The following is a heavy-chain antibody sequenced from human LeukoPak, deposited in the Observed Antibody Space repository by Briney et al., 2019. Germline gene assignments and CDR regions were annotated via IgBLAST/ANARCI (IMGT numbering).Heavy chain of an antibody. V-gene: IGHV3-43*02. CDR3: AKGPIAVAGTYFDY. CDR2: ISGDGGST. CDR1: GFTFTNYV. Sequence: GGSLRLSCAASGFTFTNYVVSWVRQAPGKGLEWVSLISGDGGSTYYADSVKGRFTISRDNSKNSLYLQMNSLRTEDTALYYCAKGPIAVAGTYFDYWGQGTLVTVSS. D-gene: IGHD6-19*01. J-gene: IGHJ4*02.